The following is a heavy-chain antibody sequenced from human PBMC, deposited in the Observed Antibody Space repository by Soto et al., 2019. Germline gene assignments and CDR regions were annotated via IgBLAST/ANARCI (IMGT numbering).Heavy chain of an antibody. CDR3: AKDIATYCVGDCHQTDS. Sequence: QVQLVESGGGVVQPGRSLRVSCVASGFTFSSYGMHWVRQAPGKGLEWLALISYDGSHKYYADSVKGRFTISRDNSKNTLYMQMNTLSTEDTAVYYCAKDIATYCVGDCHQTDSWGQGTLVTVSS. J-gene: IGHJ4*02. D-gene: IGHD2-21*02. CDR2: ISYDGSHK. CDR1: GFTFSSYG. V-gene: IGHV3-30*18.